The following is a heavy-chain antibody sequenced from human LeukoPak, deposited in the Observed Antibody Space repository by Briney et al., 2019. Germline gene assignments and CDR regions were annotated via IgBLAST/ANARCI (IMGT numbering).Heavy chain of an antibody. CDR3: ARGSGYANDAFDI. D-gene: IGHD5-12*01. CDR1: GESFSGYY. J-gene: IGHJ3*02. CDR2: INHSGST. Sequence: SETLSLTCAVYGESFSGYYWSWIRQPPGKGLEWIGEINHSGSTNYNPSLKSRVTISVDTSKNQFSLKLSSVTAADTAVYYCARGSGYANDAFDIWGQGTMVTVSS. V-gene: IGHV4-34*01.